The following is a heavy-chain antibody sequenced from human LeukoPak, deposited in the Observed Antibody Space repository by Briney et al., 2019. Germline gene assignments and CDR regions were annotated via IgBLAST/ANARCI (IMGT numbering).Heavy chain of an antibody. CDR2: IYYSGST. J-gene: IGHJ4*02. D-gene: IGHD2-15*01. Sequence: SEALSLTCTVSGGSISSSSYYWGWIRPPPGKGLEWIGSIYYSGSTYYNPSLKSRVTISADTSKNQFSLKLSSVTAADTAVYYCARIYCSGGSCYRALFDYWGQGTLVTVSS. CDR3: ARIYCSGGSCYRALFDY. CDR1: GGSISSSSYY. V-gene: IGHV4-39*01.